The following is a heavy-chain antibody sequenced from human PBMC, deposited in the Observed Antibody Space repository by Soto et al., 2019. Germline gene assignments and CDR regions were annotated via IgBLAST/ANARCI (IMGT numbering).Heavy chain of an antibody. Sequence: QVQLVESGGGVVQPGRSLRLSCAASGFTFSSYAMHWVRQAPGKGLEWVAVISYDGSNKYYADSVKGRFTISRDNSKNTLYLQMNSLRAEDTAVYYCAGLPIRFWSGYYTELSKDSPQTFDYWGQGTLVTVSS. D-gene: IGHD3-3*01. CDR1: GFTFSSYA. V-gene: IGHV3-30-3*01. CDR3: AGLPIRFWSGYYTELSKDSPQTFDY. J-gene: IGHJ4*02. CDR2: ISYDGSNK.